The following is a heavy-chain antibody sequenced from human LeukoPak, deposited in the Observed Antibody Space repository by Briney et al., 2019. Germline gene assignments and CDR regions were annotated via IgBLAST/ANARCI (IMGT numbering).Heavy chain of an antibody. Sequence: SETLSLTCTVSGGSISSYYWSWIRQPPVKGLEWIGYIYYSGSTNYNPSLKSRVTISVDTSKNQFSLKLSSVTAADTAVYYCARFARIFGVVIKGGWFDPWGQGTLVTVSS. CDR2: IYYSGST. D-gene: IGHD3-3*01. V-gene: IGHV4-59*08. CDR3: ARFARIFGVVIKGGWFDP. J-gene: IGHJ5*02. CDR1: GGSISSYY.